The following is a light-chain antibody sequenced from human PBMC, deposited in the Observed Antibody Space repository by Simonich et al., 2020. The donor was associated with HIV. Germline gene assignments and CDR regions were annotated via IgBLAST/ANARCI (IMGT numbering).Light chain of an antibody. CDR2: GAS. CDR3: QQYNNWPSPFT. V-gene: IGKV3-15*01. CDR1: QRVSSN. J-gene: IGKJ3*01. Sequence: EIVMTQSPATLSVSPGERATLSCRASQRVSSNLAWYQQKPGQAPRLLIYGASTRATGIPARFSGSGSETEFTLTISSLQSEDVAVYYCQQYNNWPSPFTFGPGTKVDIK.